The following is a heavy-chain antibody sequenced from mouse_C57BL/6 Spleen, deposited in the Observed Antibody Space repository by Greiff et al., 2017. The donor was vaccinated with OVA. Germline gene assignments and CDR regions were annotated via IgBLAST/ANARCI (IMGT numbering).Heavy chain of an antibody. V-gene: IGHV1-80*01. CDR1: GYAFSSYW. D-gene: IGHD1-1*01. CDR3: ARPYYYGSLPYWYFDV. J-gene: IGHJ1*03. CDR2: IYPGDGDT. Sequence: QVQLQQSGAELVKPGASVKISCKASGYAFSSYWMNWVKQRPGKGLEWIGQIYPGDGDTNYNGKFKGKATLTADKSSSTAYMQLSSLTSEDSAVYFCARPYYYGSLPYWYFDVWGTGTTVTVSS.